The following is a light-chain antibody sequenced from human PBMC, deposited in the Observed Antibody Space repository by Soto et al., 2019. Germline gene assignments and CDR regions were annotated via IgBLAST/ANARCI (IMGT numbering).Light chain of an antibody. Sequence: DIQMTQSPSTLSASIGDRVTITCRASQRIDKYLNWFQHKPGEAPKLLIYTTSFVQNGVPSRFSGSGSGTDFTLTISSLRPEDFATYYCQQTYTTYRYTFGWGTKLEMK. V-gene: IGKV1-39*01. CDR2: TTS. CDR1: QRIDKY. CDR3: QQTYTTYRYT. J-gene: IGKJ2*01.